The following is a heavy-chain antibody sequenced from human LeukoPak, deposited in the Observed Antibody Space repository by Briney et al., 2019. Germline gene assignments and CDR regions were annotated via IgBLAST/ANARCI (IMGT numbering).Heavy chain of an antibody. V-gene: IGHV3-74*01. J-gene: IGHJ4*02. Sequence: HGGSLRLSCAASGNYWMHWVRQAPGKGLVWVSHINSDGSWTSYADPVRGRFTISRDNAKDTLYLQMNSLRAEDTAVYYCVRDDRSYGVDYWGQGTPVTVSS. CDR2: INSDGSWT. CDR3: VRDDRSYGVDY. CDR1: GNYW. D-gene: IGHD4-17*01.